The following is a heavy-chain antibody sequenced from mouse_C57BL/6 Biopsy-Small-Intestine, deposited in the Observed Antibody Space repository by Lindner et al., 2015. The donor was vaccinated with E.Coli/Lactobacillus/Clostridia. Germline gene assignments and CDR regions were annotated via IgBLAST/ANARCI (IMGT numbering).Heavy chain of an antibody. V-gene: IGHV1-42*01. Sequence: VQLQESGPELVKPGASVKISCKASGYSFTGYYMKWVKQSPEKSLEWMGEINPSTGGTTYNQKFTAKATLTVDKSSTTAYMQLKSLTSEDSAVYYCARSFDYGSSYKAWFAYWGQGTLVTVSA. D-gene: IGHD1-1*01. CDR3: ARSFDYGSSYKAWFAY. J-gene: IGHJ3*01. CDR1: GYSFTGYY. CDR2: INPSTGGT.